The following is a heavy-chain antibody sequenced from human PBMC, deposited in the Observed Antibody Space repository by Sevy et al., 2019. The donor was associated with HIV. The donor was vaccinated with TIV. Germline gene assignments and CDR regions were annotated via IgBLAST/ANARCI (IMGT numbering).Heavy chain of an antibody. J-gene: IGHJ4*02. Sequence: GESLKISCAASGFSLNNAWMSWVRQAPGKGLEWVGRIKSKADGGTTDYAAPVKGRFTISRDDSKNTLYLQMNSLKTEDTAIYYCTTITNSGSPSPREFDYWGQGSLVTVSS. CDR1: GFSLNNAW. CDR2: IKSKADGGTT. D-gene: IGHD1-20*01. CDR3: TTITNSGSPSPREFDY. V-gene: IGHV3-15*01.